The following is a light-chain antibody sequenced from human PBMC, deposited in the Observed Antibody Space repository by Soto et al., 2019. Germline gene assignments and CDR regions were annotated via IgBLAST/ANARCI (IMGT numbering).Light chain of an antibody. J-gene: IGLJ1*01. CDR3: SSYTSSSTPYYV. Sequence: QSALTQPASVSGSPGQSITISCTGTSSDVGGYNYVSWYQQHPGKAPKLMIYEVSNRPSGVSNRFSGSKSGNTASLTISGLQAEDEADYYCSSYTSSSTPYYVFGNATKVT. V-gene: IGLV2-14*01. CDR1: SSDVGGYNY. CDR2: EVS.